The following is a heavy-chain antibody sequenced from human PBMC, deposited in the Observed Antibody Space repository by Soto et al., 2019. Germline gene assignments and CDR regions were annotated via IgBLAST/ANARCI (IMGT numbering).Heavy chain of an antibody. D-gene: IGHD2-2*01. CDR1: GGSFSGYY. CDR3: ARGGTVVIYCSSTSCWNWFDP. V-gene: IGHV4-34*01. J-gene: IGHJ5*02. Sequence: SETLSLTCAVCGGSFSGYYWSWIRQPPGKGLEWIGEINHSGSTNYNPSLKSRVTISVDTSKNQFSLKLSSVTAADTAVYYCARGGTVVIYCSSTSCWNWFDPWGQGTLVT. CDR2: INHSGST.